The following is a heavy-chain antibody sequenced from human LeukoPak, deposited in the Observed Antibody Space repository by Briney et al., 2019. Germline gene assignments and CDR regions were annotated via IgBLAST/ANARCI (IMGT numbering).Heavy chain of an antibody. D-gene: IGHD5-18*01. Sequence: GGSLRLSCAASGFSFSSYWMAWVRQAPGKGLEWVANIKEDGSDKNYVESMKGRFTISRDNAKNSVYLQMNSLRGEDMAVYYCARDAAYGYDRFDYWGQGTQATVSS. J-gene: IGHJ4*02. CDR3: ARDAAYGYDRFDY. CDR1: GFSFSSYW. CDR2: IKEDGSDK. V-gene: IGHV3-7*01.